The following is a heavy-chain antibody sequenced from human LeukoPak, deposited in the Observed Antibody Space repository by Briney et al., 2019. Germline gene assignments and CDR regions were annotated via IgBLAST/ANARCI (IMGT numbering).Heavy chain of an antibody. J-gene: IGHJ4*02. Sequence: GDSLKISCKGFGFDFTNSWIAWVGQMPGKGPQWVGIIYPGGSDTTYSPSFQGQVTISADKSISAAYLKWCSLQTSDTAVYYCVIVLQGRDGLDLWGVGTLVT. CDR3: VIVLQGRDGLDL. CDR2: IYPGGSDT. CDR1: GFDFTNSW. V-gene: IGHV5-51*01. D-gene: IGHD5-24*01.